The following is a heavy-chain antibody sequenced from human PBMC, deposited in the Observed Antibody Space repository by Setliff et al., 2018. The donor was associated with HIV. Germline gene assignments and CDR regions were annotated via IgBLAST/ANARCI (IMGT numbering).Heavy chain of an antibody. CDR1: GGSISSYY. J-gene: IGHJ2*01. Sequence: PSETLSLTCTVSGGSISSYYWSWIRQPPGKGLEWIGYIYYSGSTNYNPSLKSRVTISVDTSKNQFSLKLSSVTAADTAVYYCARGPPRWEEAISWYFDLWGRGTLVTVSS. V-gene: IGHV4-59*12. CDR3: ARGPPRWEEAISWYFDL. CDR2: IYYSGST. D-gene: IGHD3-9*01.